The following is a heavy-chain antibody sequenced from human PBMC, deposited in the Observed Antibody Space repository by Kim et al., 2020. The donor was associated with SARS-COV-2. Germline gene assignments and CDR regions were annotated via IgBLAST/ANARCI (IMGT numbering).Heavy chain of an antibody. D-gene: IGHD6-6*01. CDR2: ISAYNGNT. CDR1: GYTFTSYG. Sequence: ASVKVSCKASGYTFTSYGISWVRQAPGQGLEWMGWISAYNGNTNYAQKLQGRVTMTTDTSTSTAYMELRSLRSDDTAVYYCARDSGSSSSAWYFDLWGRGTLVTVSS. J-gene: IGHJ2*01. CDR3: ARDSGSSSSAWYFDL. V-gene: IGHV1-18*04.